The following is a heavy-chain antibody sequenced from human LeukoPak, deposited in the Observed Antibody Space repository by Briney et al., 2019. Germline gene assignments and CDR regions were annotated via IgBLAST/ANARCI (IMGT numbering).Heavy chain of an antibody. CDR1: GGSISSSSYY. J-gene: IGHJ2*01. D-gene: IGHD6-19*01. CDR2: IYYSGST. CDR3: ARHGWHAWYFDL. V-gene: IGHV4-39*01. Sequence: PSETLSLTCTVSGGSISSSSYYWGWIRQPPGKGLEWIGSIYYSGSTYYNPSLKSRVTISVDTSKNQFSLKLSSVTAAGTAVYYCARHGWHAWYFDLWGRGTLVTVSS.